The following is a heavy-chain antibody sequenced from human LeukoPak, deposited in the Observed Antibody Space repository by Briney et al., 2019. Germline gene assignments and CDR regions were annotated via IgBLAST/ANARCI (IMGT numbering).Heavy chain of an antibody. CDR3: ATSGYSSSWYWFDP. V-gene: IGHV4-34*01. J-gene: IGHJ5*02. D-gene: IGHD6-13*01. CDR2: INHSGST. Sequence: PSETLSLTCAVYGGSFSGYYWSWIRQPPGKGVEWIGEINHSGSTNYNPSLKSRVTISVDTSKNQFSLKLSSVTAADTAVYYCATSGYSSSWYWFDPWGQGTLVTVSS. CDR1: GGSFSGYY.